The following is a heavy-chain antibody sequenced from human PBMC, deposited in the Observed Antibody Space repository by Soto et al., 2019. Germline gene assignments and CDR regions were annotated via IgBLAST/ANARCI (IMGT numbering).Heavy chain of an antibody. CDR3: AKGPGSTPYYYYYGMDV. V-gene: IGHV3-23*01. J-gene: IGHJ6*02. D-gene: IGHD2-2*01. Sequence: EVQLLESGGGLVQPGGSLRLSCAASGFTFSSYAMSWVRQAPGKGLEWVSAISGSGGSTYYADSVKGRFTISRDNSKNTLYLQRNSLRAEDTAVYYCAKGPGSTPYYYYYGMDVWGQGTTVTVSS. CDR2: ISGSGGST. CDR1: GFTFSSYA.